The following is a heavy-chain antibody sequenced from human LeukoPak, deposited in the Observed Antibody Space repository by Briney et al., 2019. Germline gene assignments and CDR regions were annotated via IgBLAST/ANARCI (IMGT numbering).Heavy chain of an antibody. J-gene: IGHJ5*02. V-gene: IGHV3-21*01. CDR2: ISSSSSYI. D-gene: IGHD4-11*01. Sequence: PGGSLRLSCAASGLTFSSYSMNWVRQAPGKGLEWVSSISSSSSYIYYADSVKGRFTISRDNAKNSLYLQMNSLRAEDTAVYYCARSPSTVTTSWFDPWGQGTLVTVSS. CDR3: ARSPSTVTTSWFDP. CDR1: GLTFSSYS.